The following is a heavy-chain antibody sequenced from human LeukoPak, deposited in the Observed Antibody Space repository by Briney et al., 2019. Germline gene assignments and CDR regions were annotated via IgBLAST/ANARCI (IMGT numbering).Heavy chain of an antibody. V-gene: IGHV3-23*01. CDR2: IGNSDTST. CDR1: GFTFSSYA. D-gene: IGHD1-26*01. J-gene: IGHJ4*02. Sequence: GGSLRLSCAASGFTFSSYAMSWVRQAPGKGLEWVSTIGNSDTSTYYADSVKGRFTISRDNSKNSLYLQMNSVRAEDTAIYYCAKAWDWESNFLFEYWGQGTLVTVSS. CDR3: AKAWDWESNFLFEY.